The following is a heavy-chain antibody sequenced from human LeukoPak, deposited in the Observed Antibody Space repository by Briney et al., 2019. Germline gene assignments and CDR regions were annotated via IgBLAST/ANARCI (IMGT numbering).Heavy chain of an antibody. CDR3: ARAVAGTSKFDY. CDR2: INAGNGNT. J-gene: IGHJ4*02. D-gene: IGHD6-19*01. Sequence: GASVKVSCKASGYTFTSYAMHWVRQAPGQRLEWMGWINAGNGNTKYSQKFQGRVTITRDASASTAYMELSSLRSEDTAVYYCARAVAGTSKFDYWGQGTLVTVSS. V-gene: IGHV1-3*01. CDR1: GYTFTSYA.